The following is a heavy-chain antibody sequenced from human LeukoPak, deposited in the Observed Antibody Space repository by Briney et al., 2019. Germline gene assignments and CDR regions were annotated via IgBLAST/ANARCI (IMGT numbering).Heavy chain of an antibody. Sequence: PSETLSLTCAVYGGSFSGYYWSWIRQPPGKGLEWIGYIYYSGSTNYNPSLKSRVTISVDTSKNQFSLKLSSVTAADTAVYYCARVGAGFGYYYYMDVWGKGTTVTVSS. V-gene: IGHV4-59*01. D-gene: IGHD1-26*01. CDR1: GGSFSGYY. CDR2: IYYSGST. J-gene: IGHJ6*03. CDR3: ARVGAGFGYYYYMDV.